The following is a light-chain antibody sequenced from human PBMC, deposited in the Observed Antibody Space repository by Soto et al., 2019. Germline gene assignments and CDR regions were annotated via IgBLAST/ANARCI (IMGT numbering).Light chain of an antibody. V-gene: IGKV3-15*01. Sequence: EIVMMQSPATLSVSPGERATLSCRASQSVSSNLAWYQQKPGQAPRLLIYGASTRATGITARFSGSGSGTEFTLTISSLQSEDFAIYYCQQYNNWPPAWTFGPGTKVEIK. CDR2: GAS. CDR1: QSVSSN. J-gene: IGKJ1*01. CDR3: QQYNNWPPAWT.